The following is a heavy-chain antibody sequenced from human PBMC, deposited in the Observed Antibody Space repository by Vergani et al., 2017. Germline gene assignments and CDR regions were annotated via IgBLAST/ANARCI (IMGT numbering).Heavy chain of an antibody. D-gene: IGHD2-15*01. V-gene: IGHV3-23*01. CDR3: ATDPGVYCSGGSCYPSDWYYGMDV. Sequence: EVQLLESGGGLVQPGGSLRLSCAASGFTFSSYAMSWVRQAPGKGLEWVSAISGSGGSTNYADSVKGRFTISRVNSKNTLYLQINSLRAEDTAVYYCATDPGVYCSGGSCYPSDWYYGMDVWGQGTTVTVSS. J-gene: IGHJ6*02. CDR2: ISGSGGST. CDR1: GFTFSSYA.